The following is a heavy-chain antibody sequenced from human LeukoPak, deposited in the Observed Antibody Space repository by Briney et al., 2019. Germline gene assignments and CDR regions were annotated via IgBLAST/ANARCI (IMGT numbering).Heavy chain of an antibody. CDR1: GGTFSSYA. J-gene: IGHJ4*02. CDR3: ATGIAAAGPPGLFDY. Sequence: ASVKVSCKASGGTFSSYAISWVRQAPGQGLEWMGGIIPIFGTANYAQKFQGRVTMTEDTSTDTAYMELSSLRSEDTAVYYCATGIAAAGPPGLFDYWGQGTLVTVSS. V-gene: IGHV1-69*06. CDR2: IIPIFGTA. D-gene: IGHD6-13*01.